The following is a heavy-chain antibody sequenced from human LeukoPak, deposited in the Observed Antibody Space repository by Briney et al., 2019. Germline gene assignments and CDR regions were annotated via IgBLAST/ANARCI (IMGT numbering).Heavy chain of an antibody. CDR1: GFTFSSYS. CDR2: ISSSSSYI. CDR3: ARGEYSSSSPWFDP. V-gene: IGHV3-21*01. Sequence: GGSLRLSCAASGFTFSSYSMNWVRQAPGKGLEWVSSISSSSSYIYYADSVKGRFTISRDNAKNSLYLQMNSLRAEDTAVYYCARGEYSSSSPWFDPWGQGILVTVSS. D-gene: IGHD6-6*01. J-gene: IGHJ5*02.